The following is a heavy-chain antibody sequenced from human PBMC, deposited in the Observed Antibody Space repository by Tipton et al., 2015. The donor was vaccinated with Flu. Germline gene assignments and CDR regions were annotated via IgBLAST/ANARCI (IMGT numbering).Heavy chain of an antibody. D-gene: IGHD3-22*01. J-gene: IGHJ3*02. Sequence: QLVQSGAEVKKPGSSVKVSCKASGGTFSSYAISWVRQAPGQGLEWMGGIIPIFGTANYAQKFQGRVTITADESTSTAYMGLSSLRSEDTAVYYCARGPTYYYDSSGYRRPGAFDIWGQGTMVTVSS. CDR1: GGTFSSYA. CDR2: IIPIFGTA. V-gene: IGHV1-69*01. CDR3: ARGPTYYYDSSGYRRPGAFDI.